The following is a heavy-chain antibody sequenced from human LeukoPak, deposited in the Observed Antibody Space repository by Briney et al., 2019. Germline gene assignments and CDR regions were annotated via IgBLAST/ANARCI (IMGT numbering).Heavy chain of an antibody. J-gene: IGHJ6*03. CDR1: GYSISSGYY. CDR2: IYHSGST. V-gene: IGHV4-38-2*02. Sequence: SETLSLTCTVSGYSISSGYYWVWIRQPPGRGLEWIGSIYHSGSTYYNTSLNSRVSISLDTSKNQFSLRLSSVTAADTALYYCASAYDISGYYYYMDVWGKGTTVTVSS. CDR3: ASAYDISGYYYYMDV. D-gene: IGHD3-22*01.